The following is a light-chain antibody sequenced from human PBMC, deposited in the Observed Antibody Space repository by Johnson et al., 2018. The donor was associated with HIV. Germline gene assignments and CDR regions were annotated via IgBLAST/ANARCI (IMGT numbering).Light chain of an antibody. V-gene: IGLV1-51*01. CDR1: SSNIGNNY. Sequence: QSVLTQPPSVSAAPGQKVTISCSGSSSNIGNNYVSWYQQLPGTAPKLLIYDNNKRPSGIPDRFSGSKSGTSATLGTTGLKTWDEADYYCGTWDSSLSASYVFGTGTTVTVL. J-gene: IGLJ1*01. CDR2: DNN. CDR3: GTWDSSLSASYV.